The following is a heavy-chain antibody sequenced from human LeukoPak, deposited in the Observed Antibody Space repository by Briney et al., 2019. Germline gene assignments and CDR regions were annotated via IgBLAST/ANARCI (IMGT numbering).Heavy chain of an antibody. D-gene: IGHD3-10*01. CDR3: ASNTMVRGVIGAFDI. CDR2: IYYSGGT. Sequence: SETLSLTCTVSGGSISSSSYYWGWIRQPPGKGLEWIGSIYYSGGTYYNPSLKSRVTISVGTSKNQFSLKLSSVTAADTAVYYCASNTMVRGVIGAFDIWGQGTMVTVSS. J-gene: IGHJ3*02. CDR1: GGSISSSSYY. V-gene: IGHV4-39*01.